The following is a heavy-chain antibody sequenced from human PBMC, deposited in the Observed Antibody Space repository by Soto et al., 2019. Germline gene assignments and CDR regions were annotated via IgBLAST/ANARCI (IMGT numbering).Heavy chain of an antibody. J-gene: IGHJ4*02. V-gene: IGHV2-5*02. CDR1: GFSLTTSGVG. CDR2: IYWDDDK. Sequence: QITLNESGPTQVKPRQTLTLTCTFSGFSLTTSGVGVGWIRQSPGKAPEWLALIYWDDDKRYSPSLKRRLNITKDTSKNQVVLTMADLDPADTETYYCAHRVLRTVFGLVPTPELYFDFWGQGTPVAVSS. D-gene: IGHD3-3*01. CDR3: AHRVLRTVFGLVPTPELYFDF.